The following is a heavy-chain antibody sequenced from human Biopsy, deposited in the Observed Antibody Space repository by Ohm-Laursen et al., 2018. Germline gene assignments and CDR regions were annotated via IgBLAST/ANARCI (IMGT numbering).Heavy chain of an antibody. CDR3: VLASFDY. CDR2: INPGGNST. CDR1: GYPFSNYY. J-gene: IGHJ4*02. Sequence: SSVKVSCKASGYPFSNYYLFWVRQAPGQGLEWMGIINPGGNSTAYTQNFQGRVTMTWDTSTTTVYMELSSLRSEDTAVYYCVLASFDYWGQGTLVTVSS. V-gene: IGHV1-46*01.